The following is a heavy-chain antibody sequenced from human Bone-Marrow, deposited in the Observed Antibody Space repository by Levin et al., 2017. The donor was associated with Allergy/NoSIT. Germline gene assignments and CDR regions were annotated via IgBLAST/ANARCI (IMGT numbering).Heavy chain of an antibody. CDR3: ARDQDDYGEPYFDF. CDR1: GFTFSDYW. CDR2: INSDGRIT. D-gene: IGHD4-17*01. Sequence: LSLTCAASGFTFSDYWMHWVRQAPGKGLVWVARINSDGRITEYADSVKGRFTISRDNAKNMLYLQMSSLSADDTAVYFCARDQDDYGEPYFDFWGQGTLVTVSS. J-gene: IGHJ4*02. V-gene: IGHV3-74*01.